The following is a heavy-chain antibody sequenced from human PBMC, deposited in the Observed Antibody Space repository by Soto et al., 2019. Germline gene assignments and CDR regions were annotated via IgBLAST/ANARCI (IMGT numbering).Heavy chain of an antibody. CDR3: ARDRQWLVSLNLKYFDY. Sequence: ASVKVSCKASGYTFTSYGISWVRQAPGQGLEWMGWISAYNGNTNYAQKLQGRVTMTTDTSTSTAYMELRSLRSDDTAVYYCARDRQWLVSLNLKYFDYWGQGTLVTVSS. J-gene: IGHJ4*02. V-gene: IGHV1-18*01. CDR2: ISAYNGNT. D-gene: IGHD6-19*01. CDR1: GYTFTSYG.